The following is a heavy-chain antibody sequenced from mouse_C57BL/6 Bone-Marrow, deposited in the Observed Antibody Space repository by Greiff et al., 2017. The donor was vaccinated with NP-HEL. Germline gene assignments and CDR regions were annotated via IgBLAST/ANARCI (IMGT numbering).Heavy chain of an antibody. J-gene: IGHJ3*01. Sequence: VQLQQSGAELVKPGASVKISCKASGYAFSSCWMNWVKQRPGKGLEWIGQIYPGDGDTNYNGKFKGKATLTADKSSSTAYMQLSSLTSEDSAVYFCARPYYYGSSYFSWFAYWGQGTLVTVSA. V-gene: IGHV1-80*01. CDR1: GYAFSSCW. CDR2: IYPGDGDT. D-gene: IGHD1-1*01. CDR3: ARPYYYGSSYFSWFAY.